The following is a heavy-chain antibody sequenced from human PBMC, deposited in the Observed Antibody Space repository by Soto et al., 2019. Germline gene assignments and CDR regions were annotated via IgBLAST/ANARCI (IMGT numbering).Heavy chain of an antibody. D-gene: IGHD3-22*01. CDR1: GFTFDDYA. CDR2: ISWNSGSI. J-gene: IGHJ4*02. Sequence: GGSLRLSCAASGFTFDDYAMHWVRQAPGKGLEWVSGISWNSGSIGYADSVKGRFTISRDNAKNSLYLQMNSLRAEDTALYYCAEDSLYYYDSSGYNFDYWGQGTLVTVSS. V-gene: IGHV3-9*01. CDR3: AEDSLYYYDSSGYNFDY.